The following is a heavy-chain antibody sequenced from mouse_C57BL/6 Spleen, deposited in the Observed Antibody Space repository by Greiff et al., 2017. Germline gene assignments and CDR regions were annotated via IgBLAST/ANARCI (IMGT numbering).Heavy chain of an antibody. V-gene: IGHV1-55*01. D-gene: IGHD2-12*01. J-gene: IGHJ3*01. CDR1: GYTFTSYW. Sequence: QVQLQQPGAELVKPGAPVKMPGKASGYTFTSYWITWVKQRPGQGLEWSGDIYPGRGSTNYNEKFKSKATLTVDTSSSTAYMQLSSLTSESSADAYCASWRSNDEFAYWGQGTLVTVSA. CDR2: IYPGRGST. CDR3: ASWRSNDEFAY.